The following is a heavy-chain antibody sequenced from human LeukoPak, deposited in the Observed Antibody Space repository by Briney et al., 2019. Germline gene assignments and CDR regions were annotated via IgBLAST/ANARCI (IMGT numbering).Heavy chain of an antibody. Sequence: GASVTASCMASGYTFTNYGITWVRQAPGQGLEWIGWISTYSGNTNYAQELQGRVTMTTDTSTTTAYMELRSLRSDGTVVYYCARDPLYSSNWYVVPEYRGQGTLGTVSS. J-gene: IGHJ4*02. CDR3: ARDPLYSSNWYVVPEY. V-gene: IGHV1-18*01. CDR2: ISTYSGNT. CDR1: GYTFTNYG. D-gene: IGHD6-13*01.